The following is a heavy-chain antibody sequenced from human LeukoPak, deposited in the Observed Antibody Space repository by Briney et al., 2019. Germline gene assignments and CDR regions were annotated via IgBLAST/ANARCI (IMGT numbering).Heavy chain of an antibody. CDR3: ARYSNPRKMFDY. CDR2: IYHSGST. CDR1: GGSISSYY. J-gene: IGHJ4*02. D-gene: IGHD4-11*01. Sequence: PSETLSLTCTVSGGSISSYYWSWIRQPPGKGLEWIGYIYHSGSTYYNPSLKSRVTISVDRSKNQFSLKLSSVTAADTAVYYCARYSNPRKMFDYWGQGTLVTVSS. V-gene: IGHV4-59*12.